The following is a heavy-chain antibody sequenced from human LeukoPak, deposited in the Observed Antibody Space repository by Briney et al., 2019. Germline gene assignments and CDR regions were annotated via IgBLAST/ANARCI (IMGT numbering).Heavy chain of an antibody. CDR1: GDSITSHY. D-gene: IGHD2-15*01. V-gene: IGHV4-4*07. Sequence: SETLSLTCTVSGDSITSHYWSWIRQPAGKGLEWIGRIYTSGSTNYNPSLKSRVTISVDKSKNQFSLKLSSVTAADTAVYYCARDHCSGGSCYYYYYMDVWGKGTTVTVSS. CDR2: IYTSGST. CDR3: ARDHCSGGSCYYYYYMDV. J-gene: IGHJ6*03.